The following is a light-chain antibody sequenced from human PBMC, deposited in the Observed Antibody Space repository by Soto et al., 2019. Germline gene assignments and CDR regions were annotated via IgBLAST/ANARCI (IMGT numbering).Light chain of an antibody. Sequence: DIVLTQSPGTLSLSPGEGATLSCRASQSVRYNYLAWYQQKPGQAPRLLIYGVSTRATGIPARFSGSGSGTDFTLTISSLEPEDFAVYYCQQRSNWPPWTFGQGTKVDI. V-gene: IGKV3-11*01. J-gene: IGKJ1*01. CDR1: QSVRYNY. CDR2: GVS. CDR3: QQRSNWPPWT.